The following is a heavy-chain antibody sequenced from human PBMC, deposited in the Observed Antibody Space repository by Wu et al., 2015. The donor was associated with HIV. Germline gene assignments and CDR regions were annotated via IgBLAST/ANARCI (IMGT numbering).Heavy chain of an antibody. D-gene: IGHD5-12*01. Sequence: QVQLVQSGAEVKKPGASVKISCKASGYTFTSYYMHWMRQAPGQGPEWMGVINPRENRVSYSQKFQGRVTMTRDTTTSTVYMELSGLTPEDTAVYYCVGPYTGYAYDTFDVWGQGTLVTVSS. J-gene: IGHJ3*01. CDR3: VGPYTGYAYDTFDV. V-gene: IGHV1-46*01. CDR1: GYTFTSYY. CDR2: INPRENRV.